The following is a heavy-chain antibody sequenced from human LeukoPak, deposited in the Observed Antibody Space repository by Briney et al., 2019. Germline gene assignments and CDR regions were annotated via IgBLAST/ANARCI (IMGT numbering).Heavy chain of an antibody. CDR2: IKEDGSEK. D-gene: IGHD3-22*01. J-gene: IGHJ3*02. CDR1: GFSFSSYW. V-gene: IGHV3-7*01. Sequence: GGSLRLSCAASGFSFSSYWMSWVRQAPGKGLEWVANIKEDGSEKYYVDSVKGRFTISRDNAKNSLYLQMNSLRAEDTAVYYCARVANYYDSSGYEADASDIWGQGTMVTVSS. CDR3: ARVANYYDSSGYEADASDI.